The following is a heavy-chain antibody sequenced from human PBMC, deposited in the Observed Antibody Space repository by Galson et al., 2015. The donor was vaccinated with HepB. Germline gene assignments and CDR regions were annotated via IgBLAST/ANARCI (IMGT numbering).Heavy chain of an antibody. D-gene: IGHD5-24*01. Sequence: SLRLSCAASGFTFSSYGMHWVRQAPGKGLEWVAVISYDGSNKYYADSVKGRFTISRDNSKNTLYLQMNSLRAEDTAVYYCAKSMGAGVEMATIGYYYYGMAVWGQGTTFTVAS. CDR2: ISYDGSNK. V-gene: IGHV3-30*18. J-gene: IGHJ6*01. CDR3: AKSMGAGVEMATIGYYYYGMAV. CDR1: GFTFSSYG.